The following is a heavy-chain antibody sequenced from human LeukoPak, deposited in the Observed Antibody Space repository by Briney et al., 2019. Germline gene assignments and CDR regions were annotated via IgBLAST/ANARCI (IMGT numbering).Heavy chain of an antibody. CDR3: AILTNGVRPTYCLYY. J-gene: IGHJ4*02. D-gene: IGHD1-26*01. V-gene: IGHV5-51*01. CDR2: IYPGDSDT. Sequence: KGGESLKISCKGSGYSFTTYWIAWVRQMPGKGLEWMGIIYPGDSDTRYSPSFQGQVTISADKSISTAYLQWSSLKASDTAMYYCAILTNGVRPTYCLYYWGQGTLVTVSS. CDR1: GYSFTTYW.